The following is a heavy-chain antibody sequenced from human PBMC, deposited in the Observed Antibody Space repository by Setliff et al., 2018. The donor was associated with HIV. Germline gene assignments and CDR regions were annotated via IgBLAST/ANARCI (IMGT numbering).Heavy chain of an antibody. CDR3: ARDPEPTGFSGSFGY. Sequence: KPGGSLRLSCAASGFPFSTYAMNWVRQAPGKGLEWVSSISSSSTIYNADSVKGRFTFSRDNSADTVYLQMSRLRVEDTARYYCARDPEPTGFSGSFGYWGQGTLVTVSS. V-gene: IGHV3-21*04. J-gene: IGHJ4*02. CDR2: ISSSSTI. D-gene: IGHD1-26*01. CDR1: GFPFSTYA.